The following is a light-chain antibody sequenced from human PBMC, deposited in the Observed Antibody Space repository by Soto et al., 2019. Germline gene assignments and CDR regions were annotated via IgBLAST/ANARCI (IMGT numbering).Light chain of an antibody. J-gene: IGLJ1*01. V-gene: IGLV2-14*01. CDR3: SSYTSFSTYV. CDR1: SSDVGGYNY. Sequence: QSVLTQPPSASGSPGQSVAISRTGTSSDVGGYNYVSWYQQHPGKAPKLMIYEVSNRPSGVSNRFSGSKSDNTASLTISGLQAEDEADYYCSSYTSFSTYVFGTGTKVTAL. CDR2: EVS.